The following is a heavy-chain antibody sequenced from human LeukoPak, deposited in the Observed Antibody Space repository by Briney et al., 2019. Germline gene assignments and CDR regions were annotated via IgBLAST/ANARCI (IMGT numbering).Heavy chain of an antibody. CDR1: GFTFDDYA. J-gene: IGHJ4*02. CDR2: ISWNSGSI. Sequence: GGSLRLSCAASGFTFDDYAMHWVRQAPGKGLEWVSGISWNSGSIGYADSVKGRFTISRDNAKNSLYLQMNSLRAEDTALYYCAKDSHHNYSCSAFKDYRGQGTLVTSPQ. CDR3: AKDSHHNYSCSAFKDY. D-gene: IGHD6-6*01. V-gene: IGHV3-9*01.